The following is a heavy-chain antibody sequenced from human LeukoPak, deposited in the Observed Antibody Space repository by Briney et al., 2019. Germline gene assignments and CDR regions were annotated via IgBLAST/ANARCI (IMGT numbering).Heavy chain of an antibody. CDR2: INHSGST. CDR1: GGSFSGYY. D-gene: IGHD5-24*01. V-gene: IGHV4-34*01. CDR3: ASNRWLQPFDY. J-gene: IGHJ4*02. Sequence: KPSETLSLTCAVYGGSFSGYYWSWIRQPPGKGLEWIGEINHSGSTNYNPSLKSRVTISVDTSKNQFSLKLSSVTAADTAVYYCASNRWLQPFDYWGQGTLVTVSS.